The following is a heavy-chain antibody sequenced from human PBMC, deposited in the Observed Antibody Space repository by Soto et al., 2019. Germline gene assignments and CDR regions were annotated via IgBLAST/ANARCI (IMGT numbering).Heavy chain of an antibody. D-gene: IGHD6-13*01. CDR2: ISSNGGST. CDR1: GFTFSSYA. CDR3: VKNRGSWYGPSDY. J-gene: IGHJ4*02. Sequence: GSLRLSCSASGFTFSSYAMHWVRQAPGKGLEYVSGISSNGGSTYYADSVKGRFTISRDNSKNTLYLQMSSLRAEDTAVYYCVKNRGSWYGPSDYWGQGTLVTVSS. V-gene: IGHV3-64D*06.